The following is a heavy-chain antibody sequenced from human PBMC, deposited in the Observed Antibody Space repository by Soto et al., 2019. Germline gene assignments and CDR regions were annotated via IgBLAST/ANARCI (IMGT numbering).Heavy chain of an antibody. J-gene: IGHJ6*02. Sequence: QVQLVQSGAEVKKPGASVKVSCKASGYTFTSYAMHWVRQAPGQRLEWMGWINAGNGNTKYSQKFQGRVTITRDTSASTAYMELSSLRSEDTAVYYCARDGHSSSWYYYYYGMDVWGQGTTVTVSS. CDR3: ARDGHSSSWYYYYYGMDV. D-gene: IGHD6-13*01. CDR1: GYTFTSYA. CDR2: INAGNGNT. V-gene: IGHV1-3*01.